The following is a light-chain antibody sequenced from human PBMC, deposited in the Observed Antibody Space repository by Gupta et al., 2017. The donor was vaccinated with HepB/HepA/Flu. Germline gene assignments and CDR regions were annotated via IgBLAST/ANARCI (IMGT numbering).Light chain of an antibody. CDR2: EVN. V-gene: IGLV2-23*02. CDR3: CSVAGSRTFEV. CDR1: NTDVGNFNL. J-gene: IGLJ3*02. Sequence: QSALTQPASVSGSPGQSITISCTGTNTDVGNFNLVSWYQQHPGKAPKFLIYEVNKRPSGVSSRFSGSKSGNSASLTIAGLQAEDEADYFCCSVAGSRTFEVFGGGTKVTVL.